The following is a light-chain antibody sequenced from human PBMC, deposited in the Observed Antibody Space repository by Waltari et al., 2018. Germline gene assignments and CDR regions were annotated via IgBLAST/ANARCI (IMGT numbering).Light chain of an antibody. CDR3: CSYAGTSSLL. J-gene: IGLJ2*01. CDR1: RRDVGGYNY. V-gene: IGLV2-11*01. CDR2: DVN. Sequence: QSALTQPRSVSGSPGQSVTISCSGTRRDVGGYNYVSWYQHHPCNDPRLMISDVNKRPSGFPDRFSGSKSGTTASLSISGLQAEDEADYFGCSYAGTSSLLFGGGTKVTVL.